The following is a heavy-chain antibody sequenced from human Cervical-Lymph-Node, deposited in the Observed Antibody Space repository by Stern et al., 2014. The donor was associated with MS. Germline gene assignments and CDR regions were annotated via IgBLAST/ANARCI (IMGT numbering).Heavy chain of an antibody. CDR1: GGSFSGYY. J-gene: IGHJ6*02. CDR2: INHSGNT. D-gene: IGHD3-10*01. CDR3: ARVKEIPGSYYSGRFPYSYGMEV. V-gene: IGHV4-34*01. Sequence: QVQLQQWGARLLKPSETLSLTCAVYGGSFSGYYWSWIRQSPGKGLEWIGEINHSGNTNYNPSLKSRVTISRDTSQNLFSVRLSSVTAADTAVYYCARVKEIPGSYYSGRFPYSYGMEVWGQGTTVTVSS.